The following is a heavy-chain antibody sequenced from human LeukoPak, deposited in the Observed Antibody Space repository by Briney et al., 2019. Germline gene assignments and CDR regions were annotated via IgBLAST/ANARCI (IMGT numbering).Heavy chain of an antibody. CDR3: ARDRDGYNSDY. CDR1: GFTFSSYA. V-gene: IGHV3-30-3*01. D-gene: IGHD5-24*01. J-gene: IGHJ4*02. CDR2: ISYDGSNK. Sequence: GGSLRLSCAASGFTFSSYAMHWVRQAPGKGLEWVAVISYDGSNKYYADSVKGRFTISRDNSKNTLYLQMNSLRAEDTAVYYCARDRDGYNSDYWGQGTLVTVSS.